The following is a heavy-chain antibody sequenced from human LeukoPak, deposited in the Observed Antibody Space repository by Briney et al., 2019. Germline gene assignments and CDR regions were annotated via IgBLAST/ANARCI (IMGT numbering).Heavy chain of an antibody. D-gene: IGHD3-3*01. J-gene: IGHJ4*02. V-gene: IGHV3-7*03. CDR2: IKLDGSEK. CDR3: ARDQYDTWSRRGNFDS. Sequence: PGGSLRLSCAASGFTVSSYAMSWVRQPPGKGLEWVANIKLDGSEKNYVDSVKGRFTISRDNTKNSLYLQMNSLRAEDTAVFYCARDQYDTWSRRGNFDSWGQGTLVIVSS. CDR1: GFTVSSYA.